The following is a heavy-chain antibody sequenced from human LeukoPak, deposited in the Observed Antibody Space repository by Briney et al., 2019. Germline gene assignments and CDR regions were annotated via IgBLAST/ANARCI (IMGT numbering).Heavy chain of an antibody. D-gene: IGHD2-15*01. CDR3: ARNSVVVVAAPFDY. CDR1: AGSFSGYY. Sequence: PSETLSLTCAVYAGSFSGYYWSWIRQPPGKGLEWIGYIYYSGSTNYNPSLKSRVTISVDTSKNQFSLKLSSVTAADTAVYYCARNSVVVVAAPFDYWGQGTLVTVSS. CDR2: IYYSGST. V-gene: IGHV4-59*08. J-gene: IGHJ4*02.